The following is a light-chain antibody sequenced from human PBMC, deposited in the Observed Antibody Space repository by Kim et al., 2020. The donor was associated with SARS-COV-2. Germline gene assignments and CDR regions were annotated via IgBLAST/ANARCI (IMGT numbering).Light chain of an antibody. CDR3: CTFAGSNTFN. V-gene: IGLV2-11*03. Sequence: GQSVTISCTGTISDIGADNYVSWYQQYPGKAPKVMIYDVTNRPSGVSDRFSGSKSGNTASLTISGLQGEDEADYYCCTFAGSNTFNFGGGTQLTVL. J-gene: IGLJ2*01. CDR2: DVT. CDR1: ISDIGADNY.